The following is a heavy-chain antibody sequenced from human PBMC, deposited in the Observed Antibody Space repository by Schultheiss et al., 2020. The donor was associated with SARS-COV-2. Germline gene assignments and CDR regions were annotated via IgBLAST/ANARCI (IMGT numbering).Heavy chain of an antibody. V-gene: IGHV3-21*01. D-gene: IGHD3-10*01. CDR2: ISSSSSYI. J-gene: IGHJ5*02. Sequence: GGSLRLSCAASGFTFSSYSMNWVRQAPGKGLEWVSSISSSSSYIYYADSVKGRFTISRDNAKNSLYLQMNSLRAEDTAVYYCARGAVFSVFPNWFDPWGQGTLVTVSS. CDR1: GFTFSSYS. CDR3: ARGAVFSVFPNWFDP.